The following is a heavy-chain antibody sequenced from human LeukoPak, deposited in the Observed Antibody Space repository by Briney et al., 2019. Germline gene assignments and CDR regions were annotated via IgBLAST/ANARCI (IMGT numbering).Heavy chain of an antibody. CDR2: ISYDGSNK. D-gene: IGHD6-13*01. J-gene: IGHJ4*02. Sequence: GGSLRLSCAASGFTFSSYAMHWVRQAPGKGLEWVAVISYDGSNKYYADSVKGRFTISRDNSKNTLYLQMNSLRAEDTAVYYCARDPYSSSWYEINFDYWGQGTLVTVSS. V-gene: IGHV3-30-3*01. CDR1: GFTFSSYA. CDR3: ARDPYSSSWYEINFDY.